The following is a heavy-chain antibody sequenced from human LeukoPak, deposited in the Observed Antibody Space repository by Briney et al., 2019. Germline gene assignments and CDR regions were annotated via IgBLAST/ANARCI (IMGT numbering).Heavy chain of an antibody. CDR1: GFTFDDYA. Sequence: PGGSLRLSCAASGFTFDDYAMHWVRQAPGKGLEWVSGISWNSGSIGYADSVKGRFTISRDNAKNSLYLQMNSLRAEDTALYYCARGLTMVRGVIITPFDYWGQGTLVTVSS. V-gene: IGHV3-9*01. D-gene: IGHD3-10*01. J-gene: IGHJ4*02. CDR2: ISWNSGSI. CDR3: ARGLTMVRGVIITPFDY.